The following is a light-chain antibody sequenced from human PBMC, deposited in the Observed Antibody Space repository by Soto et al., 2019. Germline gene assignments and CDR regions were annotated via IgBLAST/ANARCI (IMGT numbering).Light chain of an antibody. CDR3: AVWDDSLTGWV. CDR2: RDA. Sequence: QSVLTQPPSASGTPGQSLTMSCSGSSSNVGSHFVYWYQHLPGTAPKLLIYRDAQRPSGVPARFFGSKSGTSASLAISGLRSEDDADYFCAVWDDSLTGWVFGGGTQLTVL. CDR1: SSNVGSHF. J-gene: IGLJ3*02. V-gene: IGLV1-47*01.